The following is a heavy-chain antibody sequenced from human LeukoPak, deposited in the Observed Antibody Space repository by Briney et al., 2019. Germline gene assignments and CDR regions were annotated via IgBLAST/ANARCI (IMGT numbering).Heavy chain of an antibody. CDR1: GFTFSDYY. CDR3: ARRYSRARGYMDV. Sequence: GGSLRVSCAASGFTFSDYYMSWIRQAPGKGLEWVSYISSSGSTIYYADSVKGRFTISRDNAKNSLYLQMNSLRAEDTAVYYCARRYSRARGYMDVWGKGTTVTVSS. V-gene: IGHV3-11*01. D-gene: IGHD6-13*01. CDR2: ISSSGSTI. J-gene: IGHJ6*03.